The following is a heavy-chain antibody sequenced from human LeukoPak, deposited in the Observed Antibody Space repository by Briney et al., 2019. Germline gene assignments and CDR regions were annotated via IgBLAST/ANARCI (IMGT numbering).Heavy chain of an antibody. Sequence: GGSLRLSCAAPGFTVVSSNYMSWVRRAPGKGLEWVSMIYSGGRTYYADSVKGRFTISRDNSKNTLYLQMNTLSAEDTAVYYCARVEVVVAGTSDAFDIWGQGTMVTVSS. D-gene: IGHD2-15*01. J-gene: IGHJ3*02. CDR2: IYSGGRT. CDR3: ARVEVVVAGTSDAFDI. CDR1: GFTVVSSNY. V-gene: IGHV3-66*02.